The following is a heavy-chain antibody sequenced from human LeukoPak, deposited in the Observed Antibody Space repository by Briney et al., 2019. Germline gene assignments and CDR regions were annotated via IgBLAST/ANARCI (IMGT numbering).Heavy chain of an antibody. Sequence: GRSLRLSCAASGFGFSIYGMHWVRQAPGKGLEWVAVTSYDGSNKHYADSVKGRFTISRDNARNSLYLQMNSLRDEDTAVYYCARDGLHTAHFDYWGQGTLVTVSS. CDR1: GFGFSIYG. D-gene: IGHD5-18*01. CDR3: ARDGLHTAHFDY. V-gene: IGHV3-30*03. CDR2: TSYDGSNK. J-gene: IGHJ4*02.